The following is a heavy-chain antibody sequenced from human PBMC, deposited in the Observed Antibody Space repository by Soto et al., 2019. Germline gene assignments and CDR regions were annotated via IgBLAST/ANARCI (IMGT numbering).Heavy chain of an antibody. CDR1: GGSISSGGYY. CDR2: IYYSGST. CDR3: ARDWAPYCSGGSCYGHWFDP. D-gene: IGHD2-15*01. J-gene: IGHJ5*02. V-gene: IGHV4-31*03. Sequence: PSETLSLTCTVSGGSISSGGYYWSWIRQHPGKGLEWIGYIYYSGSTYYNPSLKSRVTISVDTSKNQFSPKLSSVTAADTAVYYCARDWAPYCSGGSCYGHWFDPWGQGTLVTVSS.